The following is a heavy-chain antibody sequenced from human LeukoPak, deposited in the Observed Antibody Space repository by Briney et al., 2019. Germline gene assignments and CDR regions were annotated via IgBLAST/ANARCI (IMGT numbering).Heavy chain of an antibody. Sequence: GALRLSCAASGFTFSTHGMHWVLQAPGKGLEWVAFIRYDGINKYYADSVKGRFTISRDSFKNTLYLQMNSLRPEDTAVYYCAKEGDYYGSGSYRGGFDIWGQGTRATVSS. CDR3: AKEGDYYGSGSYRGGFDI. CDR2: IRYDGINK. CDR1: GFTFSTHG. D-gene: IGHD3-10*01. J-gene: IGHJ3*02. V-gene: IGHV3-30*02.